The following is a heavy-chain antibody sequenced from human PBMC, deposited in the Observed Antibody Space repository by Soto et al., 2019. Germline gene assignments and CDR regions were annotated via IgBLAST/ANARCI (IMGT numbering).Heavy chain of an antibody. V-gene: IGHV4-39*01. D-gene: IGHD3-10*01. CDR2: IYYSGST. CDR3: ARAPHGPRAMVRGVKNHYFDY. J-gene: IGHJ4*02. CDR1: GGSISSSSYY. Sequence: SETLSLTCTVSGGSISSSSYYWGWIRQPPGKGLEWIGSIYYSGSTYYNPSLKSRVTISVDTSKNQFSLKLSSVTAADTAVYYCARAPHGPRAMVRGVKNHYFDYWGQGTLVTVSS.